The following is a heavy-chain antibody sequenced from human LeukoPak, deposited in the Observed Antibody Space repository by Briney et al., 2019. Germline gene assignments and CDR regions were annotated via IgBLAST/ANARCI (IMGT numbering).Heavy chain of an antibody. V-gene: IGHV1-46*01. D-gene: IGHD3-22*01. Sequence: ASVKVSCKASGYTFTGYYMHWVRQAPGQGLEWMGIINPSGGSTSYAQKFQGRVTMTRDTSISTAYMELSRLRSDDTAVYYCARDPWFYSDSSGYFQAWGQGTLVTVSS. J-gene: IGHJ4*02. CDR2: INPSGGST. CDR3: ARDPWFYSDSSGYFQA. CDR1: GYTFTGYY.